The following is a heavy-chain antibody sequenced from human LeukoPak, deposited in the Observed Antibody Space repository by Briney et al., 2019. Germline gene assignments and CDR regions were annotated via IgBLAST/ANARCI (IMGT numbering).Heavy chain of an antibody. Sequence: ASVKVSCKTSGYTFTNYGISWVRQAPGQGLEWMGWISTYDGNTDYLQKFQGRVIMTKDTTTNTSYMELTSLRSDDTAVYYCARDPTRIAAAEAYTFDIWGQGTMVTVSS. V-gene: IGHV1-18*01. J-gene: IGHJ3*02. D-gene: IGHD6-13*01. CDR1: GYTFTNYG. CDR3: ARDPTRIAAAEAYTFDI. CDR2: ISTYDGNT.